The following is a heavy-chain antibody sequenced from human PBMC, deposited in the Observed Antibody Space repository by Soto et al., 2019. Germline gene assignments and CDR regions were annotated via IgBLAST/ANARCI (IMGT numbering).Heavy chain of an antibody. J-gene: IGHJ5*02. D-gene: IGHD3-10*01. V-gene: IGHV4-39*01. CDR3: VRRYGLRSPSWFDP. Sequence: SETLSLTCTVSGGSISSTSYYWSWIRQHPGKGLEWIGSIYYSGSTLYNPSLESRVTISVDTSKNQFTLNLRSLTAADAAVYYCVRRYGLRSPSWFDPWGQGTLVTVSS. CDR1: GGSISSTSYY. CDR2: IYYSGST.